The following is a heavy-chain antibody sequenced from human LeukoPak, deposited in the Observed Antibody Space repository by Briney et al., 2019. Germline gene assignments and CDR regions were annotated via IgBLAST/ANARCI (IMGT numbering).Heavy chain of an antibody. Sequence: SETLSLTCTVSGGSISTYYWSWIRQPPGKGLEWIGYIYYSGNTNYSPSLKSRVTISVDTSKNQFSLKLTSVTAADTAVYYCARLSMVRGVLYGNDWHFDLWGRGTLSLSPQ. CDR2: IYYSGNT. J-gene: IGHJ2*01. D-gene: IGHD3-10*01. CDR1: GGSISTYY. CDR3: ARLSMVRGVLYGNDWHFDL. V-gene: IGHV4-59*08.